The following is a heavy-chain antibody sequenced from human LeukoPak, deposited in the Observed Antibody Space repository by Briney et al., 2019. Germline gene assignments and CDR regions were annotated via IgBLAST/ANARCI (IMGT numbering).Heavy chain of an antibody. CDR3: ARGPYSSSWYPYYYYYMDV. Sequence: ASVKVSCKASGYTFTSYDINWVRQATGQGLEWMGWMNPNSGNTGYAQKFQGRVTMTRNTSISTAYMELSGLRSEDTAVYYCARGPYSSSWYPYYYYYMDVWGKGTTVTISS. D-gene: IGHD6-13*01. V-gene: IGHV1-8*01. CDR1: GYTFTSYD. J-gene: IGHJ6*03. CDR2: MNPNSGNT.